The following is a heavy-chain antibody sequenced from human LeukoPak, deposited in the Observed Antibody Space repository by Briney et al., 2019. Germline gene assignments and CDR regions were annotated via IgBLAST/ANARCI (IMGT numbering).Heavy chain of an antibody. CDR1: GVSISSGSYY. Sequence: PSGTLSLTGTVSGVSISSGSYYWSWIRQPAGKGLEWIGRIYTSGSTNYNPSLKSRVTISVDTSKNQFSLKLSSVTAADTAVYYCAREYTLYRSGWFLDYWGQGTVVTVSS. CDR2: IYTSGST. CDR3: AREYTLYRSGWFLDY. D-gene: IGHD6-19*01. J-gene: IGHJ4*02. V-gene: IGHV4-61*02.